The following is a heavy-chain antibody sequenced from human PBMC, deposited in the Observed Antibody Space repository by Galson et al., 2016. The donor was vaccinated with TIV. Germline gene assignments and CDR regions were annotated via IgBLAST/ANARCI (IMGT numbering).Heavy chain of an antibody. V-gene: IGHV4-31*03. CDR1: GGSISNGGYY. J-gene: IGHJ1*01. Sequence: LSLTCHVSGGSISNGGYYWSWIRQPPGKGLEWIGNIYYSGSTDYNPSLKSRVAISVDTSKNQFSLRLSSVTAADTAMYYCARWADSGSYYEYFQHWGQGTLVTVSS. D-gene: IGHD1-26*01. CDR3: ARWADSGSYYEYFQH. CDR2: IYYSGST.